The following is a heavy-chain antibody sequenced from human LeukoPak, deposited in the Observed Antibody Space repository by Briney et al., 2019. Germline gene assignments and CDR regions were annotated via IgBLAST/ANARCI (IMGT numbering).Heavy chain of an antibody. D-gene: IGHD3-3*01. CDR1: EFTFNTYS. V-gene: IGHV3-21*01. CDR2: ISSSSDYI. CDR3: ARDEYDFWSGYYSDY. Sequence: GGSLRLSCAASEFTFNTYSMNWVRQAPGKGLEWVSSISSSSDYIYYADSVKGRFTISRDSAKNSLYLQMNSLRAEDTAVYYCARDEYDFWSGYYSDYWGQGTLVTVSS. J-gene: IGHJ4*02.